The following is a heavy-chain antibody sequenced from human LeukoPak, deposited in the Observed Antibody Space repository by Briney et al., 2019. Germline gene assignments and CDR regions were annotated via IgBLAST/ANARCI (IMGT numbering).Heavy chain of an antibody. CDR3: ARGTAAAVGYYYYYMDV. Sequence: SETLSLTCTVSGGSISSYYWSWIRQPPGKGLEWIGYIYYSGSTNYKPSLKSRVTISVDTSKNQFSLKLSSVTAADTAVYYCARGTAAAVGYYYYYMDVWGKGTTVTISS. CDR2: IYYSGST. D-gene: IGHD6-13*01. V-gene: IGHV4-59*01. CDR1: GGSISSYY. J-gene: IGHJ6*03.